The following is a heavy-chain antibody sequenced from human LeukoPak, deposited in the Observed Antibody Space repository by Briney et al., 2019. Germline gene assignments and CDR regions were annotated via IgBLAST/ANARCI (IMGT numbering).Heavy chain of an antibody. Sequence: GSSERLFCAASGFTFSIYRMHWARQAPGKGLECVTVISYDGSNKYYADSVKGRFTISRDNSKNTLYLQMNSLRAEDTAVYYCAKDRYVSSGYYDYWGQGTLVTVSS. CDR3: AKDRYVSSGYYDY. CDR2: ISYDGSNK. J-gene: IGHJ4*02. CDR1: GFTFSIYR. D-gene: IGHD3-22*01. V-gene: IGHV3-30*18.